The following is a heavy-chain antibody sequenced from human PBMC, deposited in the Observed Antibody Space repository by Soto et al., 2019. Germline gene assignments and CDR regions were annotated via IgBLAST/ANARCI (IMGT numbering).Heavy chain of an antibody. CDR3: VRRHVSATGIDWFDP. J-gene: IGHJ5*02. CDR1: GYTFTSYG. CDR2: INAANGDT. D-gene: IGHD6-13*01. V-gene: IGHV1-3*01. Sequence: ASVKFSCKASGYTFTSYGIHWLRQAPGQRLEWMGWINAANGDTKYSPKFQGRVTITRDTSASTAYMELSSLRSEDTAVYYCVRRHVSATGIDWFDPWGQGTLVTVSS.